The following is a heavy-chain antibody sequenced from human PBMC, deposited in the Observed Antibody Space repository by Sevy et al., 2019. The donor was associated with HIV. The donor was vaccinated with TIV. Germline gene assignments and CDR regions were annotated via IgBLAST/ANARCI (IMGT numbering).Heavy chain of an antibody. CDR3: ARGDNEDEFFQY. J-gene: IGHJ1*01. D-gene: IGHD1-26*01. V-gene: IGHV3-30*04. Sequence: GGYLRLSCTVSGFIFSNFAMHWVRQAPGKGLVCVAVTSYDGSHKYYADSVKGRFTVSIDNSRNILSLEMSSLRRDDTAVYYCARGDNEDEFFQYWGQGTLVTVSS. CDR1: GFIFSNFA. CDR2: TSYDGSHK.